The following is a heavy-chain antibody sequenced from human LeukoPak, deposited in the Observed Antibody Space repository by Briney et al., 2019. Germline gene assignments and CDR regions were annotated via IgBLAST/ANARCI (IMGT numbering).Heavy chain of an antibody. CDR2: IYSGGST. Sequence: PGGSLRLSCAASGFTVSSNYMTWVRQAPGKGLEWVSVIYSGGSTYYADSVKGRFTLSRDNSKNTLFLQMNSLRAEDTAVYYCAREPQGDSSGYDASDIWGQGTMVTVSS. V-gene: IGHV3-66*01. CDR1: GFTVSSNY. D-gene: IGHD3-22*01. J-gene: IGHJ3*02. CDR3: AREPQGDSSGYDASDI.